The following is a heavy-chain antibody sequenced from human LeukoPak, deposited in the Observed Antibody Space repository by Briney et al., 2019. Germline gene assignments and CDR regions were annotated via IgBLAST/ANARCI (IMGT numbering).Heavy chain of an antibody. J-gene: IGHJ4*02. CDR2: ISGSGGTT. V-gene: IGHV3-23*01. CDR3: AKAPVTTCRGAFCYPFDY. CDR1: GFTFRNYA. Sequence: GGSLRLSCAASGFTFRNYAMRWVRQAPGKGLEWVSAISGSGGTTYYADSVKGRFTISRDNSKNTMYLQMNSLRAEDAAVYYCAKAPVTTCRGAFCYPFDYWGLGTLVTVSS. D-gene: IGHD2-15*01.